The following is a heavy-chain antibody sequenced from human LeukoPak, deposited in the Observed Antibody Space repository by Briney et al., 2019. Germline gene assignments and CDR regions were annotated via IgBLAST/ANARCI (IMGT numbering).Heavy chain of an antibody. V-gene: IGHV4-4*07. D-gene: IGHD3-22*01. CDR2: IYTSGST. CDR3: ARGVYYDTSDNWFDP. CDR1: GGSISSYY. Sequence: PSETLSLTCTVSGGSISSYYWSWIRQPAGKGLEWIGRIYTSGSTNYSPSLKSRVTISVDTSKNQFSLKLSSVTAADTAVYYCARGVYYDTSDNWFDPWGQGTLVTVSS. J-gene: IGHJ5*02.